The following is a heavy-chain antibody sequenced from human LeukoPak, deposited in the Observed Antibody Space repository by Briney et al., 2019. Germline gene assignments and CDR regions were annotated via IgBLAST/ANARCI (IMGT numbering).Heavy chain of an antibody. Sequence: ASVKVSCKASGYTFSDYYIHWVRQAPGQGLEWMGWINPNSGGTNYAQNFQGRVSMTRDTSINTAYMDLTRLRSDDTAVYYCGRVDSGSYIAFDYWGQGTRLTVSS. D-gene: IGHD1-26*01. V-gene: IGHV1-2*02. CDR3: GRVDSGSYIAFDY. CDR1: GYTFSDYY. J-gene: IGHJ4*02. CDR2: INPNSGGT.